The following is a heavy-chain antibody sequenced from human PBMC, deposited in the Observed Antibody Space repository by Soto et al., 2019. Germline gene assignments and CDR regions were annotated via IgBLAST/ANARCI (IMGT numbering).Heavy chain of an antibody. CDR2: IYPGDSDT. CDR1: GYSFTSYW. CDR3: ARQPSRSWSYNYYYYGKDV. Sequence: GESLKISCKGSGYSFTSYWIGWVRQMPGKGLEWMGIIYPGDSDTRYSPSFQGQVTISADKSISTAYLQWSSLKASDTAMYYCARQPSRSWSYNYYYYGKDVWGQGTTVTVSS. V-gene: IGHV5-51*01. J-gene: IGHJ6*02. D-gene: IGHD3-10*01.